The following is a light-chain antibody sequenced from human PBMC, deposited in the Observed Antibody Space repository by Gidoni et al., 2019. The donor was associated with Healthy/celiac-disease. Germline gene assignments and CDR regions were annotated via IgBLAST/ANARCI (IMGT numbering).Light chain of an antibody. Sequence: EIVLTQSPATLSLSPGERATLSCRVSQSVSSYLAWYQQKPGQAPRLLIYDVSYRATGIPARFSGSGSGADFTLTISSLEPEDFAVYYCQQRSNWPYTFGQGTKLEIK. CDR1: QSVSSY. J-gene: IGKJ2*01. CDR2: DVS. CDR3: QQRSNWPYT. V-gene: IGKV3-11*01.